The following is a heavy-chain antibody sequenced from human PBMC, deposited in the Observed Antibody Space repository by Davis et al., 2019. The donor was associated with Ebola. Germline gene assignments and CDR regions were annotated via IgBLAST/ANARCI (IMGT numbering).Heavy chain of an antibody. CDR1: GFTFSSYA. Sequence: PGGSLRLSCAASGFTFSSYAIHWVRQAPGKGLEWVAVISYNGSNKYYADSVKGRFTISRDNSKNTLYLQMNSLRAEDTAVYYCARDGGLRMRYYGSVTYLQYGMDVWGQGTTVTVSS. V-gene: IGHV3-30-3*01. CDR2: ISYNGSNK. CDR3: ARDGGLRMRYYGSVTYLQYGMDV. J-gene: IGHJ6*02. D-gene: IGHD3-10*01.